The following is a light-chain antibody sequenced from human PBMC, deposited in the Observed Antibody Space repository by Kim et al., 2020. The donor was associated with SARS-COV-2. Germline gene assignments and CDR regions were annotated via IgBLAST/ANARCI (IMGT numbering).Light chain of an antibody. CDR2: QDS. J-gene: IGLJ1*01. CDR1: KLGDKY. V-gene: IGLV3-1*01. CDR3: QAWDSSTEV. Sequence: VSPGRKASITGSGDKLGDKYACWYQQKPGQSPVLVIYQDSKRPSGIPERFSGSNSGNTATLTISGTQAMDEADYYCQAWDSSTEVFGTGTKVTVL.